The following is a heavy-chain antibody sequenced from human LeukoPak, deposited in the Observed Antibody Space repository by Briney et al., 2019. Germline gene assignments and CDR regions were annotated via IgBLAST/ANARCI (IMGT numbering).Heavy chain of an antibody. CDR3: AKGDKMLTWRRTYNRFDP. J-gene: IGHJ5*02. CDR1: GFIFSSYS. Sequence: PGGSQRLSCAASGFIFSSYSMNWVRQAPGKGLEWVSSISSSSRYIYYADSVKGRFTISRDNSKNTLYLQMNSLRAEDTAVYFCAKGDKMLTWRRTYNRFDPWGQGTLVTVSS. D-gene: IGHD3-16*01. V-gene: IGHV3-21*01. CDR2: ISSSSRYI.